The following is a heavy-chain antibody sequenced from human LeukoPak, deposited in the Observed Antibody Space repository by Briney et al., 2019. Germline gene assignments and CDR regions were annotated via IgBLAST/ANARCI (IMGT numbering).Heavy chain of an antibody. CDR3: ARGSPGY. Sequence: GGSLRLSCAASGFTFSNYEMNWVRQAPGKGLEWVSYITSSGNTIYYANSVKGRFTISRDDAKNSLYLQMNSLRAEDTAVYYCARGSPGYWGQGTLVTVSS. CDR2: ITSSGNTI. CDR1: GFTFSNYE. J-gene: IGHJ4*02. V-gene: IGHV3-48*03.